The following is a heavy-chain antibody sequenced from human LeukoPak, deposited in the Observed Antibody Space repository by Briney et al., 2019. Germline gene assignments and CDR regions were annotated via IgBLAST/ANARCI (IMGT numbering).Heavy chain of an antibody. D-gene: IGHD5-12*01. J-gene: IGHJ4*02. V-gene: IGHV3-74*01. CDR2: INSVGSSA. CDR3: TTLYGGSLDY. CDR1: GFIFSTYW. Sequence: PGGSLRLSCTASGFIFSTYWMHWVRQAPGKGLVWVSRINSVGSSANYADSVKGRFIISRDNAKNALFLQMNSLRAEDTAMYYCTTLYGGSLDYWGQGTLVTVSS.